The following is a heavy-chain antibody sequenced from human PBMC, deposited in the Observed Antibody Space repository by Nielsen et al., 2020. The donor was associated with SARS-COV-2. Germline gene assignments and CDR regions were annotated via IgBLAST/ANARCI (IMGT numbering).Heavy chain of an antibody. V-gene: IGHV3-30*18. CDR3: AKGWDDIVVVVAATLGMDV. CDR1: GFTFSSYG. Sequence: GESLKISCAASGFTFSSYGMHWVRQAPGKGLEWVAVISYDGSNKYYADSVKGRFTISRDNSKNTLYLQMNSLRAEDTAVYYCAKGWDDIVVVVAATLGMDVWGQGTTVTVSS. J-gene: IGHJ6*02. D-gene: IGHD2-15*01. CDR2: ISYDGSNK.